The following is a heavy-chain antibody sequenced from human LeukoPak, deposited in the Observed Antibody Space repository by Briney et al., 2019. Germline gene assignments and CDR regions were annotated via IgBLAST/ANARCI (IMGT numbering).Heavy chain of an antibody. CDR3: ARGDEGADY. CDR1: GGSISGYY. Sequence: SETLSLTCTVSGGSISGYYWSWIRQPPGKGLEWIGYIYYSGSTNYNPSLKSRVTISLDRSKNQFSLKVSSVTAADTAVYYCARGDEGADYWGQGTLVTVSS. V-gene: IGHV4-59*08. J-gene: IGHJ4*02. D-gene: IGHD3-16*01. CDR2: IYYSGST.